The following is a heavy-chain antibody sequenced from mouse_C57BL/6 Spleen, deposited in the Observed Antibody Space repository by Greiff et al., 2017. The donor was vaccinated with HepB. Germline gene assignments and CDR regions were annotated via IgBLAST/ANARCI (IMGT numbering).Heavy chain of an antibody. CDR2: IDPANGNP. V-gene: IGHV14-3*01. Sequence: EVQLQQSVAELVRPGASVKLSCTASGFNIKNTYMHWVKQRPEQGLEWIGRIDPANGNPKYAPKFQGKATITADTYSNTAYLQLSSLTSEDTAIYYCAGITTVVAYYCDYWGQGTTLTVSS. CDR3: AGITTVVAYYCDY. CDR1: GFNIKNTY. J-gene: IGHJ2*01. D-gene: IGHD1-1*01.